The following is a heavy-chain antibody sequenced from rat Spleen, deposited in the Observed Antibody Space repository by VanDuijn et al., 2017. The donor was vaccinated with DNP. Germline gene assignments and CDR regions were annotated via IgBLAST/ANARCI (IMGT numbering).Heavy chain of an antibody. CDR3: ARRDYPVPAY. Sequence: EVQLVESGGDLVQPGRSLELSCVASGFTFNNYWMTWIRQVPGKGLEWVASISSSGGSTYYPDSVKGRFTISRDDAKSSLYLQMNSLKSEDTATYYCARRDYPVPAYWGQGTLVTVSS. J-gene: IGHJ3*01. CDR2: ISSSGGST. D-gene: IGHD1-4*01. V-gene: IGHV5-31*01. CDR1: GFTFNNYW.